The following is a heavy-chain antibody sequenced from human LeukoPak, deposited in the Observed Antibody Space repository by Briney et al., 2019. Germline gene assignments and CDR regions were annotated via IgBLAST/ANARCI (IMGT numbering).Heavy chain of an antibody. CDR3: AAEARYSNSYRDY. CDR1: GYTFTSYY. V-gene: IGHV1-46*01. J-gene: IGHJ4*02. D-gene: IGHD4-11*01. Sequence: ASVKVSCKASGYTFTSYYMHWVRQAPGQGLEWMGIINPSGGSTSYAQKFQGRVTITRDMSTSTAYMELSSLRSEDTAVYYCAAEARYSNSYRDYWGQGTLVTVSS. CDR2: INPSGGST.